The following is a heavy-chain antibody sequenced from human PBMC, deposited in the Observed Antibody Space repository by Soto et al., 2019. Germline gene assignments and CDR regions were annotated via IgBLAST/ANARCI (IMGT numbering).Heavy chain of an antibody. Sequence: SVKVSCRASGFIFTSSSVQWARQARGQRLEWIGWITVGTGNTNYAQKFQERVTITRDMSTSTAYMELSNLRSEDTAIYYCAAGDSSGYYGGWGQGTQVTVSS. CDR3: AAGDSSGYYGG. V-gene: IGHV1-58*01. J-gene: IGHJ4*02. CDR2: ITVGTGNT. CDR1: GFIFTSSS. D-gene: IGHD3-22*01.